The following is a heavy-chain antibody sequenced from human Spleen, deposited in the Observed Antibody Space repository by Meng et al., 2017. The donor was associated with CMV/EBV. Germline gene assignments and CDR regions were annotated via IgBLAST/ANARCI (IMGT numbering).Heavy chain of an antibody. D-gene: IGHD3-10*01. CDR2: ISWNSGSI. CDR1: GFTFSRYS. J-gene: IGHJ1*01. CDR3: AKGGYYGSGSYRQYFQR. V-gene: IGHV3-9*03. Sequence: SLKISCAASGFTFSRYSMNWVRQAPGKGLEWVSGISWNSGSIGYADSVKGRFTISRDNAKNSLYLQMNSLRAEDMALYYCAKGGYYGSGSYRQYFQRWGQGTLVTVSS.